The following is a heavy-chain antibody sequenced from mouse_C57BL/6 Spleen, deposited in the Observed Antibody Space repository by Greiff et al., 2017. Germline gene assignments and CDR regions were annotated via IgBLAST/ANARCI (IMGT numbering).Heavy chain of an antibody. Sequence: VQLQQPGAELVKPGASVKLSCKASGYTFTSYWMHWVKQRPGQGLEWIGMIHPNSGSTNYNEKFKSKATLTVDKSSSTSYMQLSSLTSEDSAVYYSARSGYGNYVYYAMDYWGQGTSVTVSS. CDR3: ARSGYGNYVYYAMDY. CDR1: GYTFTSYW. V-gene: IGHV1-64*01. D-gene: IGHD2-10*02. CDR2: IHPNSGST. J-gene: IGHJ4*01.